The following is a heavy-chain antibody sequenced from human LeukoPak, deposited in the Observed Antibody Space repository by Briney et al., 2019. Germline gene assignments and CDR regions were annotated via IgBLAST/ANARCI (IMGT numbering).Heavy chain of an antibody. J-gene: IGHJ4*02. V-gene: IGHV1-46*01. CDR3: ARSFAY. Sequence: ASVKVSCKASGYTFTTQYIHWVRQAPGQGLEWMGVINPRSGTTSNGQNFQGRVTMTRDTSRSTLYLQMNSLRAEDTAVYYCARSFAYWGQGTLVTVSS. CDR1: GYTFTTQY. CDR2: INPRSGTT.